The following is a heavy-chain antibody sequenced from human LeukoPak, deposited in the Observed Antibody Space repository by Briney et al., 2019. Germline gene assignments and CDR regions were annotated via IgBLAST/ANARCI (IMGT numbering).Heavy chain of an antibody. CDR2: MNPNSGNT. Sequence: GASVKVSCKASGYTFTSYDINWVLQATGQGLEWMGWMNPNSGNTGYAQKFQGRVTMTRNTSISTAYMELSSLRSEDTAVYYCARGFLTYYYMDVWGKGTTVTVSS. CDR3: ARGFLTYYYMDV. CDR1: GYTFTSYD. J-gene: IGHJ6*03. V-gene: IGHV1-8*01. D-gene: IGHD2/OR15-2a*01.